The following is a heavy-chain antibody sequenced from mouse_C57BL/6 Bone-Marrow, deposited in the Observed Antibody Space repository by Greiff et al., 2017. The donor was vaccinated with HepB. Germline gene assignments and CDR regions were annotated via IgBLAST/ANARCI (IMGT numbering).Heavy chain of an antibody. V-gene: IGHV14-4*01. Sequence: VQLQQPGAELVRPGASVKLSCTASGFNIKDDYMHWVKQRPEQGLEWIGWIDPENGDTEYASKFQGKATITADTSSNTAYLQLSSLTSEDTAVYYCTTPMVTTEAWFAYWGQGTLVTVSA. CDR1: GFNIKDDY. CDR2: IDPENGDT. CDR3: TTPMVTTEAWFAY. J-gene: IGHJ3*01. D-gene: IGHD2-2*01.